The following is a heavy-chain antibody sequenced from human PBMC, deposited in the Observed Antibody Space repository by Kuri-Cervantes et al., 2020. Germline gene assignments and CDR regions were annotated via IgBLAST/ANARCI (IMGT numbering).Heavy chain of an antibody. CDR3: ARELASSSLRGMDV. V-gene: IGHV3-23*01. D-gene: IGHD6-6*01. Sequence: GGSLRLSCAASGFTFSSYAMSWVRQAPGKGLEWVSGISGSGGGTYYADSVKGRFTISRDNSKNTLYLQMNSLRAEDTAVYYCARELASSSLRGMDVWGQGTTVTVSS. J-gene: IGHJ6*02. CDR2: ISGSGGGT. CDR1: GFTFSSYA.